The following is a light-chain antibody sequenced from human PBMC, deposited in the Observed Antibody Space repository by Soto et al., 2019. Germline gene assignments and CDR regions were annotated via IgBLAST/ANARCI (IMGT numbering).Light chain of an antibody. V-gene: IGKV3D-11*02. CDR1: QSVSSY. J-gene: IGKJ5*01. CDR2: DAS. CDR3: QQRSNWPIT. Sequence: EIVLTQSPATLSLSPGERATLSCRASQSVSSYLAWYQQKPSQAPRLLIYDASNRATGIPARFSGSGPGTDFTLTISSLEPEDFAVYYCQQRSNWPITFGQGTRLEIK.